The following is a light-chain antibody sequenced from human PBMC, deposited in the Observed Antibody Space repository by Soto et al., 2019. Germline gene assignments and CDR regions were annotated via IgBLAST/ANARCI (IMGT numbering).Light chain of an antibody. CDR1: YSNIGSNT. CDR2: NNN. J-gene: IGLJ1*01. Sequence: QSVLTQPPSASGTPGQRVTISCSGSYSNIGSNTVKWYQHLPGTAPKLLISNNNQRPSGVPDRFSASNSGTSASLAISGLQSEDEADYYCAAWDDTLNGHYVFGTGTKVTVL. V-gene: IGLV1-44*01. CDR3: AAWDDTLNGHYV.